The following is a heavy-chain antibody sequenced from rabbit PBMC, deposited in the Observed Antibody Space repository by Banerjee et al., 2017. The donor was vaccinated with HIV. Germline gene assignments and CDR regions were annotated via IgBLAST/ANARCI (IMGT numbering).Heavy chain of an antibody. V-gene: IGHV1S45*01. Sequence: QEQLEESGGDLVKPEGSLTLTCTASGFSFSNGYVMCWVRQAPGKGLEWIACIYVGTSDNIYYANWAKGRFTISKTSSTTVTLQMTSLTAADTATYFCARDLAGVIGWNFGLWGPGTLVTVS. D-gene: IGHD4-1*01. J-gene: IGHJ4*01. CDR2: IYVGTSDNI. CDR3: ARDLAGVIGWNFGL. CDR1: GFSFSNGYV.